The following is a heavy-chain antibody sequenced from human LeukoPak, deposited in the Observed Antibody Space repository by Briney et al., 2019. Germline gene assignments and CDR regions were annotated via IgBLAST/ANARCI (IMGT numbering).Heavy chain of an antibody. J-gene: IGHJ4*02. D-gene: IGHD4-23*01. V-gene: IGHV3-30*02. CDR1: GFTFSSYA. CDR2: IRYDGSNK. Sequence: GGSMRLSCAASGFTFSSYAMHWVRQAQGKGLEWVTFIRYDGSNKYYADSVKDRFTNSRDNSKNTLYLQMNSQRPEDTAVYYCAKAAPTVVTANYFDYWGQGTLVTVSS. CDR3: AKAAPTVVTANYFDY.